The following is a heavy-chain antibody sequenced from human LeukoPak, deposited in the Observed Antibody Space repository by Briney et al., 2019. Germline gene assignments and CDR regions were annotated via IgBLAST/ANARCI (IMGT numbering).Heavy chain of an antibody. CDR3: ARTQITPRLELGY. D-gene: IGHD3-16*01. J-gene: IGHJ4*02. Sequence: ASVKVSCKASGGTFSSYAISWVRQAPGQGLEWMGGIIPIFGTANHAQKFQGRVTITADESTSTAYMELSSLRSEDTAVYYCARTQITPRLELGYWGQGTLVTVSS. CDR2: IIPIFGTA. CDR1: GGTFSSYA. V-gene: IGHV1-69*01.